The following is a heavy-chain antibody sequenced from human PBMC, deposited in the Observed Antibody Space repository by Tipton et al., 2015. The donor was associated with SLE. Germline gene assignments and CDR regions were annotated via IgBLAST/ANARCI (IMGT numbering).Heavy chain of an antibody. J-gene: IGHJ2*01. CDR3: ARDRRGWYFDL. V-gene: IGHV3-23*01. CDR1: GFTFSSYA. Sequence: GSLRLSCAASGFTFSSYAMSWVRQAPGKGLEWVSAIRGDGSATFYADSVKGRFTISRDNSKDTLYLQMNSLRAEDTAVYYCARDRRGWYFDLWGRGTLVTVSS. CDR2: IRGDGSAT. D-gene: IGHD3-10*01.